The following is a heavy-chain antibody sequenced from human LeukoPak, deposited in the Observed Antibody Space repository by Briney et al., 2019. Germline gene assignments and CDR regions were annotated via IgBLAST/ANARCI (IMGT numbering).Heavy chain of an antibody. J-gene: IGHJ6*04. CDR3: ARGPTMKMDV. CDR2: INSYSSYI. CDR1: KFTFSSYS. V-gene: IGHV3-21*01. D-gene: IGHD3-22*01. Sequence: MTGGSLRLSCAASKFTFSSYSMNWVRQAPGKGLEWVSSINSYSSYIYYADSVKGRFTISRDNAKNSLYLQMNSLRAEDTAVYYCARGPTMKMDVWGKGTTVTVSS.